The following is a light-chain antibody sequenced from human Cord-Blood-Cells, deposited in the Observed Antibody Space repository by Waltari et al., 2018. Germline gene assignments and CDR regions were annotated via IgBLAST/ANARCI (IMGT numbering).Light chain of an antibody. V-gene: IGKV1-5*03. J-gene: IGKJ2*01. CDR1: QSISSW. CDR2: TAS. CDR3: QQYNSS. Sequence: DLQITQSPSTLSPPVLDRVTITYRASQSISSWLAWYQQKPGQAPKLLIYTASSLESGVPSRFSGSGSGTEFTLTISSLQPDDFATYYCQQYNSSFGQGTKLEIK.